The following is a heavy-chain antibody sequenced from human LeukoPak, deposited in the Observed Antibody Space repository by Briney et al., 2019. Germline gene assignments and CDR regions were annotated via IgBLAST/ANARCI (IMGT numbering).Heavy chain of an antibody. D-gene: IGHD6-13*01. J-gene: IGHJ6*03. CDR3: ARGSSSWYRYYYYYMDV. CDR1: GGSFSGYY. V-gene: IGHV4-59*01. Sequence: SETLSLTCAVYGGSFSGYYWSWIRQPPGKGLEWIGYIYYSGSTNYNPSLKSRVTISVDTSKNQFSLKLSSVTAADTAVYYCARGSSSWYRYYYYYMDVWGKGTTVTISS. CDR2: IYYSGST.